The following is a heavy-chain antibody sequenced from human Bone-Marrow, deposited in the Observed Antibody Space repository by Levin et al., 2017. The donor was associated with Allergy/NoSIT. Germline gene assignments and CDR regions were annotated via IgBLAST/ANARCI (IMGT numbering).Heavy chain of an antibody. V-gene: IGHV4-59*01. CDR2: IYYSGST. D-gene: IGHD5-18*01. CDR1: GGSISSYY. Sequence: PSETLSLTCTVSGGSISSYYWSWIRQPPGKGLEWIGYIYYSGSTNYNPSLKSRVTISVDTSKNQFSLKLSSVTAADTAVYYCARGSRPAGFDTAMVMRGVWFDPWGQGTLVTVSS. CDR3: ARGSRPAGFDTAMVMRGVWFDP. J-gene: IGHJ5*02.